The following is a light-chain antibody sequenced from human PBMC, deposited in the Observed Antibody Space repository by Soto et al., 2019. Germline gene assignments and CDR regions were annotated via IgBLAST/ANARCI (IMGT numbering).Light chain of an antibody. CDR1: EAIGTL. CDR3: QQYNNWPIT. Sequence: EVVMTQSPATLSVSPGEGATLSCRASEAIGTLLAWYQQRPGQAPGLLIYRASTRVSGLPARFSGSGSGTDFTLTISSLQSEDFAVYYCQQYNNWPITFGGGTNVEI. J-gene: IGKJ4*01. V-gene: IGKV3-15*01. CDR2: RAS.